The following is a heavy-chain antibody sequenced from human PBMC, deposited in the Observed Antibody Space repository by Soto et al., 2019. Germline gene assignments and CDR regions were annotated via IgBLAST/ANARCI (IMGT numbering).Heavy chain of an antibody. Sequence: EVQLLESGGGLVQPGGSLRLSCAASGFTFSNYGMTWARQAPGKGLEWVSAISASGTGTYYAASVKGRFTISRDNSRTTLYLQMSNLRAEDTATYYCGKDLRPYGSGPFASWGQGTLVTVSS. CDR3: GKDLRPYGSGPFAS. D-gene: IGHD3-10*01. V-gene: IGHV3-23*01. CDR2: ISASGTGT. J-gene: IGHJ5*01. CDR1: GFTFSNYG.